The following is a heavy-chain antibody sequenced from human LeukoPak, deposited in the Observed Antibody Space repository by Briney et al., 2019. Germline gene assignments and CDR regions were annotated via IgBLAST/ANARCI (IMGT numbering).Heavy chain of an antibody. CDR1: GGSFSGYY. CDR3: ARGYNWDYDILTGYYTGFDY. Sequence: SETLSLTCAVYGGSFSGYYWSWIRQPPGKGLEWIGEINHSGSTNYNPSLKSRVTISVDTSKNQFSLKLSSVTAADTAVYYCARGYNWDYDILTGYYTGFDYWGQRTLVTVSS. CDR2: INHSGST. D-gene: IGHD3-9*01. V-gene: IGHV4-34*01. J-gene: IGHJ4*02.